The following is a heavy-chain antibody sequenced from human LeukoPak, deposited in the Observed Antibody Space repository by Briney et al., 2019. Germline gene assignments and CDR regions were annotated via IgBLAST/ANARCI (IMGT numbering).Heavy chain of an antibody. CDR3: ARGLRHDFWSGYYGFDP. CDR1: GYTFTSYD. J-gene: IGHJ5*02. CDR2: MNPNSGNT. D-gene: IGHD3-3*01. Sequence: ASVKVSCKASGYTFTSYDINWVRQATGQGLEWMGWMNPNSGNTGYAQKFQGRVTMTRNTSISTAYMELSSLRSEDTAVYYCARGLRHDFWSGYYGFDPWGQGTLVTVSS. V-gene: IGHV1-8*01.